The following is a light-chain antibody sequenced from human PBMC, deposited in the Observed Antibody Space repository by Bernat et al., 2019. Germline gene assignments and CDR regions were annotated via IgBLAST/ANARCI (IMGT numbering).Light chain of an antibody. Sequence: QTVVTQEPSFSVSPGGTVTLTCGLRSGAVSKNYYPSWYQQTPGQAPRTLIYSTEARSSGVPARFSGSILGNKAARTITGAQADDESDYYCVLYMGDGIWVFGGGTKLTVL. CDR1: SGAVSKNYY. J-gene: IGLJ3*02. V-gene: IGLV8-61*01. CDR3: VLYMGDGIWV. CDR2: STE.